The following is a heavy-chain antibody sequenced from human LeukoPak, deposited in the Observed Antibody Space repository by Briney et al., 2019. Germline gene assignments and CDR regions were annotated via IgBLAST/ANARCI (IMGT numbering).Heavy chain of an antibody. J-gene: IGHJ3*02. CDR1: GFTFDDYA. CDR3: AKVNSDYVWGATHI. Sequence: GRSLRLSCAASGFTFDDYAMHWVRQAPGKGLEWVSGISWNSGSIGYADSVKGRFTISRDNAKNSLYLQMNSLRAEDTAVYYCAKVNSDYVWGATHIWGQGSMVTVSS. CDR2: ISWNSGSI. V-gene: IGHV3-9*01. D-gene: IGHD3-16*01.